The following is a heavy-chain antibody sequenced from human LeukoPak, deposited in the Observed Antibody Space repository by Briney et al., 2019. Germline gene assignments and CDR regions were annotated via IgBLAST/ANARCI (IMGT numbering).Heavy chain of an antibody. Sequence: PGGSLRLSCAASGFAFSSFEMTWVRQPPGKGLEWIANIGASGSPIFYADSVKGRFTVSRDNAESSLYLHMNSLRVEDTAVYYCARMSGAPQGWGLGALVTVPP. CDR3: ARMSGAPQG. D-gene: IGHD2-15*01. V-gene: IGHV3-48*03. CDR1: GFAFSSFE. CDR2: IGASGSPI. J-gene: IGHJ4*02.